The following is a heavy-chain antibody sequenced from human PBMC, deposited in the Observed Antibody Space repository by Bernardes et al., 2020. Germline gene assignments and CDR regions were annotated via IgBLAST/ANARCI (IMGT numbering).Heavy chain of an antibody. J-gene: IGHJ6*02. V-gene: IGHV4-31*03. D-gene: IGHD5-12*01. CDR3: ARGSGYNGYGYSPYYCYGVDV. CDR1: GGSISSGNYY. Sequence: SETLSLTCTVSGGSISSGNYYCSWFRHHPGNDMKWIGYTSYSRSTDYNRSLKSRVTISVDTSKNQFSLKLSSVTAADTAVYYCARGSGYNGYGYSPYYCYGVDVWGQGTTVTVSS. CDR2: TSYSRST.